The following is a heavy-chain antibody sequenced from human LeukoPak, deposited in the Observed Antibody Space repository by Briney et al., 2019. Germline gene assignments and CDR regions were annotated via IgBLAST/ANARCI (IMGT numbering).Heavy chain of an antibody. V-gene: IGHV3-74*01. CDR2: INSDGSST. J-gene: IGHJ5*02. CDR1: GFTFSSYW. CDR3: ARVTVGIADLNWFDP. D-gene: IGHD6-13*01. Sequence: GGSLRLSCAASGFTFSSYWMHWVRQAPGKGLVWVSRINSDGSSTSYADSVKGRFTISRDNAKNTLYLQMNSLRAEDTAVYYCARVTVGIADLNWFDPWGQETLVTVSS.